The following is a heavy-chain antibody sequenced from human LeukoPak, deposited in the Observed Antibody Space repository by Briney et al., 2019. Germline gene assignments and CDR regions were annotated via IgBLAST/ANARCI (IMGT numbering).Heavy chain of an antibody. CDR3: ARGFLGTAYFDY. Sequence: GGSLRLSCVASGFTFSRYAMFWVRQAPGKGLHYVSAISGTGDSTYYANSVKGRFTISRDNSKNTLYLQMGSLRAEDMAVYYCARGFLGTAYFDYWGQGTLVTVSS. CDR1: GFTFSRYA. CDR2: ISGTGDST. V-gene: IGHV3-64*01. D-gene: IGHD7-27*01. J-gene: IGHJ4*02.